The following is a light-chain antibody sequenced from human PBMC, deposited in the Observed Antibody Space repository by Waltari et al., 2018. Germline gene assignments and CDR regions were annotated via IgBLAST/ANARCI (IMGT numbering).Light chain of an antibody. CDR3: QSYDSSLSGSV. CDR1: NSNIGAGYD. V-gene: IGLV1-40*01. CDR2: GND. Sequence: QSVLTQPPSVSGAPGQRVTISCAGNNSNIGAGYDVHWYQKLPGTAPKLLIYGNDNRPSGVPDRFSGSKSGTSASLAITGLQAEDEADYYCQSYDSSLSGSVFGGGTKVTVL. J-gene: IGLJ3*02.